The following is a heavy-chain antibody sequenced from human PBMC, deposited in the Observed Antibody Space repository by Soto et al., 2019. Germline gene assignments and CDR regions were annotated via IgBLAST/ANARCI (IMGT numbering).Heavy chain of an antibody. Sequence: QVQLQESGPGLVKPSETLSLTCTVSGGSVSSGSYYWSWIRQPPGKGLEWIGYIYYSGSTNYNPSLKSRVTISVDTSKNQFSLKLSSVTAADTAVYYCARDRITMIVSQGYYYYYGMDVWGQGTTVTVSS. CDR3: ARDRITMIVSQGYYYYYGMDV. J-gene: IGHJ6*02. CDR1: GGSVSSGSYY. V-gene: IGHV4-61*01. CDR2: IYYSGST. D-gene: IGHD3-22*01.